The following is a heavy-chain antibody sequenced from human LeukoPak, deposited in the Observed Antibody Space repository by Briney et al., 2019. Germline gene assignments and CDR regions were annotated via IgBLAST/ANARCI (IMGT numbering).Heavy chain of an antibody. J-gene: IGHJ6*03. CDR1: GFTLRSNW. Sequence: GGSLRLSCAASGFTLRSNWMSWVRQAPGKGLEWVANIKQDGSHKNYADSVKGRFTISRDNSKNTLYLQMNSLRAEDTAVYYCAKDGEEKYYYYYYMDVWGKGTTVTVSS. D-gene: IGHD3-10*01. CDR2: IKQDGSHK. CDR3: AKDGEEKYYYYYYMDV. V-gene: IGHV3-7*01.